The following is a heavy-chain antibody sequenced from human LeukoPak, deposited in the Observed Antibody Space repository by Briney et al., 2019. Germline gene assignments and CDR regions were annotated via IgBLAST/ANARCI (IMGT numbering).Heavy chain of an antibody. CDR1: GFTFSSYA. J-gene: IGHJ4*02. D-gene: IGHD4-23*01. CDR3: AKDLRADYGGNPFDY. V-gene: IGHV3-23*01. Sequence: GGSLRLSCAASGFTFSSYAVSWVRQAPGKGLEWVSAISGSGGSTYYADSVKGRFTISRDNSKNTLYLQMNSLRAEDTAVYYCAKDLRADYGGNPFDYWGQGTLVTVSS. CDR2: ISGSGGST.